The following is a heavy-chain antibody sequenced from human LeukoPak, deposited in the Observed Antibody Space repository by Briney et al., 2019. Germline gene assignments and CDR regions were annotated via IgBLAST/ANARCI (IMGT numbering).Heavy chain of an antibody. D-gene: IGHD1-26*01. CDR1: GGSISSYY. Sequence: SETLSLTCTVSGGSISSYYWSWIRQPPGKGLEWIGYIYYSGSTNYNPSLKSRVTISVDTSKNQFSLKLSSVTAADTAVYYCARDQGGSYSEDAFDIWGQGTMVTVSS. CDR2: IYYSGST. CDR3: ARDQGGSYSEDAFDI. J-gene: IGHJ3*02. V-gene: IGHV4-59*12.